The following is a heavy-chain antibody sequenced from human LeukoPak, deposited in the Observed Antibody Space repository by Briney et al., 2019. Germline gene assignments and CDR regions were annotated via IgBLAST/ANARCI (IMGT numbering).Heavy chain of an antibody. Sequence: GESLKISCKGSGYSFTSYWIGWVRQMPGKGLEWMGIIYPGDSDTRYSPSFQGQVTISADKSISTAYLQWSSLKASDTAMYYCARHPLYSSSWSWYFDYWGQGTLVTVSS. D-gene: IGHD6-13*01. CDR3: ARHPLYSSSWSWYFDY. CDR1: GYSFTSYW. V-gene: IGHV5-51*01. J-gene: IGHJ4*02. CDR2: IYPGDSDT.